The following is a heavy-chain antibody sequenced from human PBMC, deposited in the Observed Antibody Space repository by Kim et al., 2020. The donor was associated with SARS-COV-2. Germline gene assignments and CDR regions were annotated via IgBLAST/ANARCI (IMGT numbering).Heavy chain of an antibody. CDR1: GFTFSIYS. CDR2: ISSSSSYI. Sequence: GGSLRLSCAASGFTFSIYSMNWVRQAPGKGLEWVASISSSSSYIYYGDSVKGRFTISRDNAKNLVYLQMNSLRAEDTAVYYCARGYDDSSAPWGDFDYWG. CDR3: ARGYDDSSAPWGDFDY. V-gene: IGHV3-21*01. D-gene: IGHD3-22*01. J-gene: IGHJ4*01.